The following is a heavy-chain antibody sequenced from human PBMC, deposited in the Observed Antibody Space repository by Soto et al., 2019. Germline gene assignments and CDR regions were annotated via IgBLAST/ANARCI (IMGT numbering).Heavy chain of an antibody. Sequence: GGSLRLSCAASGFTFSSYFMHWVRQAPGKGLEWVAVISYDGSNKYYADSVKGRFTISRDNSKNTLYLQMNSLRAEDTAVYYCAKGGGGLLWFGELSDAFDIWGQGTMVTVSS. CDR3: AKGGGGLLWFGELSDAFDI. D-gene: IGHD3-10*01. CDR2: ISYDGSNK. V-gene: IGHV3-30*18. CDR1: GFTFSSYF. J-gene: IGHJ3*02.